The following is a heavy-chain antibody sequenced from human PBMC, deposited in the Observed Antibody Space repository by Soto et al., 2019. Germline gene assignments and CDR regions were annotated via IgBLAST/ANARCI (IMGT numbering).Heavy chain of an antibody. CDR3: ARIGQHLVRIWFDP. CDR1: GYSFTSYW. J-gene: IGHJ5*02. D-gene: IGHD6-13*01. V-gene: IGHV5-51*01. Sequence: EVQLVQSGAEVKKPGESLKISCKGSGYSFTSYWIGWVRQMPGKGLEWMGIIYPGDSDNRYSPSFQGQVTISADKSISATDQQWSSLKASDTHMYYCARIGQHLVRIWFDPWGQGTVVTVTS. CDR2: IYPGDSDN.